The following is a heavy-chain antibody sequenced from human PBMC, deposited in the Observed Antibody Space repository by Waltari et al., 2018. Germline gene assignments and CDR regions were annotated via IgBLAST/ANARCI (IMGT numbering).Heavy chain of an antibody. CDR2: IYYSGST. CDR1: GDSMNNYY. CDR3: AGSGGNGDYDR. V-gene: IGHV4-59*01. J-gene: IGHJ5*02. D-gene: IGHD4-17*01. Sequence: QVQLQESGPGLVKPSETLSLTCTVSGDSMNNYYWTLIRQSPGKGLEWIGYIYYSGSTNYNPALESRVTISIKPSKNQFALKLSSVTAADTAVYYCAGSGGNGDYDRWGQGTQVTVSS.